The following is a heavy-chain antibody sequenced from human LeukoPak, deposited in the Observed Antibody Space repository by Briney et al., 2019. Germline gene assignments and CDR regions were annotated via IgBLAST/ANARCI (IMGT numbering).Heavy chain of an antibody. CDR2: VYSSGVG. Sequence: PSETLSLTCTVSGGSITGYYWNWIRQPAGQGLEWLGRVYSSGVGNYNPSLSSRVTMSVDTSKNQFSLKLTSLTAADTAVYYCAREEFLHEIDSSGYFVYWGQGTLVTVSS. CDR1: GGSITGYY. J-gene: IGHJ4*02. D-gene: IGHD3-22*01. CDR3: AREEFLHEIDSSGYFVY. V-gene: IGHV4-4*07.